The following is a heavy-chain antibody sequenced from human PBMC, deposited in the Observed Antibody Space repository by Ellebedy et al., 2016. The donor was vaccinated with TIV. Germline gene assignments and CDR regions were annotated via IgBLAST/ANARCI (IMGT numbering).Heavy chain of an antibody. V-gene: IGHV1-46*01. J-gene: IGHJ4*02. CDR3: ARAWGPRHSSGSTEGFDY. Sequence: AASVKVSCKASGYTFTSYYMHWVRQAPGQGLEWMGIINPSGGSTSYAQKFQGRVTMTRDTSTSTVYMELSSLRSEDTAVYYCARAWGPRHSSGSTEGFDYWGQGTLVTVSS. D-gene: IGHD6-19*01. CDR1: GYTFTSYY. CDR2: INPSGGST.